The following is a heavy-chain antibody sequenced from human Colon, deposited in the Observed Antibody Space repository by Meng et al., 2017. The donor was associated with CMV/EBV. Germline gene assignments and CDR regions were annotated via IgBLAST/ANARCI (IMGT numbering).Heavy chain of an antibody. CDR3: GRDKSNRLDF. CDR1: GCSISGYY. Sequence: QVVLAESGPGLLKPSASLALSCIVAGCSISGYYWNRIRRSPWIGLDWIRYIYYKEGNGRTYYTTSLKSRVTMSVVTSKTQFSLKMTSVTAADAADYYCGRDKSNRLDFWGQGTLVTVSS. CDR2: IYYKEGNGRT. D-gene: IGHD1-14*01. V-gene: IGHV4-59*13. J-gene: IGHJ4*02.